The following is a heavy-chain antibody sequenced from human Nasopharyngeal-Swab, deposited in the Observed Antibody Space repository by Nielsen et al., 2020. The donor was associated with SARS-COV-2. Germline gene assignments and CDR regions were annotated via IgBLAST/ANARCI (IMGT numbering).Heavy chain of an antibody. Sequence: SETLSLTCTVSGDSISGYYWTWIRQPAERGLEWIGRVYISGGANYNPSLKSRVTMSVDTSKNQFSLKLSSVTAADTAVYYCAREGYYFGSGCYYFWGQGTLVTVSS. V-gene: IGHV4-4*07. CDR3: AREGYYFGSGCYYF. CDR2: VYISGGA. CDR1: GDSISGYY. J-gene: IGHJ4*02. D-gene: IGHD3-10*01.